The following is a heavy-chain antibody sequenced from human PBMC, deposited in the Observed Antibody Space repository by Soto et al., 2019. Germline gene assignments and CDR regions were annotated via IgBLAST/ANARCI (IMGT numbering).Heavy chain of an antibody. CDR1: GGSFSGYY. D-gene: IGHD6-13*01. V-gene: IGHV4-34*01. CDR2: INHSGST. J-gene: IGHJ6*03. Sequence: SETLSLTCAVYGGSFSGYYWSWIRQPPGKGLEWIGEINHSGSTNYNPSLKSRVTISVDTSKNQFSLKLSSVTAADTAVYYCARGRRGAAAGYASFGRIGSYYYYYMDVWGKGTTVTVSS. CDR3: ARGRRGAAAGYASFGRIGSYYYYYMDV.